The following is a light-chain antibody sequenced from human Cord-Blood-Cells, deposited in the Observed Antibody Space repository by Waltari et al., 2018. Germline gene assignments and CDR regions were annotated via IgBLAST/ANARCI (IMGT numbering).Light chain of an antibody. CDR2: AAS. CDR3: QQSYSTPFT. J-gene: IGKJ3*01. Sequence: DIQMTQSPSSLSAAVGDRVNITCRASQSISSYLNWYQQKPGKAPKLLIYAASSLQSGVPSRFSGNGSGTDFTLTISSLQPEDFATYYCQQSYSTPFTFGPGTKVDIK. CDR1: QSISSY. V-gene: IGKV1-39*01.